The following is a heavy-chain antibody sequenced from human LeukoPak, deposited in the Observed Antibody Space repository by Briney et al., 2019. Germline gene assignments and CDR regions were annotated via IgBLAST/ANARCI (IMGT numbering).Heavy chain of an antibody. V-gene: IGHV4-61*02. CDR1: GDSITTNNYY. Sequence: PSQILSLTCTVSGDSITTNNYYWSWIRQPAGKGPEWIGRIYASGNTNYNPSLKSRVTISVDTSKNQFSLRLSSVTAADTAVYYCARDFDSPMAFDIRGQGTMVTVSS. CDR2: IYASGNT. CDR3: ARDFDSPMAFDI. D-gene: IGHD3-9*01. J-gene: IGHJ3*02.